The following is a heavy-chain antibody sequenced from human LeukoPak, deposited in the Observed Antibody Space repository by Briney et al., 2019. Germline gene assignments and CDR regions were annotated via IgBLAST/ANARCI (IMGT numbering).Heavy chain of an antibody. CDR1: GYTFSIYG. CDR2: ISAYNGNT. D-gene: IGHD4-23*01. V-gene: IGHV1-18*01. J-gene: IGHJ4*02. Sequence: ASVKVSCKASGYTFSIYGFSWVRQAPGQGLEWMGWISAYNGNTNYAQKFQGRVTMATDTSTSTAHMELRSLRSDDTAVYYCARQGYSGHSQGAADYWGQGTLVTVSS. CDR3: ARQGYSGHSQGAADY.